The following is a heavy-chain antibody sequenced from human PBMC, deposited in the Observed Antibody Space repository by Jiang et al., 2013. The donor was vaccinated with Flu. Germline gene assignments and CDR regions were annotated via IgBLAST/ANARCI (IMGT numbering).Heavy chain of an antibody. Sequence: QLLESGGGLVQPGGSLRLSCAASGFTFSSYAMSWVRQAPGKGLEWVSAISGSGGSTYYADSVKGRFTISRDNSKNTLYLQMNSLRAEDTAVYYCAKSPGGSYFPYYYYGMDVWGQGTTVTVSS. CDR3: AKSPGGSYFPYYYYGMDV. CDR2: ISGSGGST. CDR1: GFTFSSYA. D-gene: IGHD1-26*01. V-gene: IGHV3-23*01. J-gene: IGHJ6*02.